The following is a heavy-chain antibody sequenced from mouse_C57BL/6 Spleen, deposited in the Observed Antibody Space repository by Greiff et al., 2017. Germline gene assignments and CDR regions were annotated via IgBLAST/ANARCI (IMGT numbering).Heavy chain of an antibody. Sequence: VQLQQSGAELVKPGASVKLSCTASGFNIKDYYMHWVKQRTEQGLEWIGRIDPEDGETKYAQKFQGKATITADTSSNTAYLQLSSLTSEDTAVYYCAIGSYYDYDGFAYWGQGTLVTVSA. J-gene: IGHJ3*01. D-gene: IGHD2-4*01. CDR3: AIGSYYDYDGFAY. V-gene: IGHV14-2*01. CDR1: GFNIKDYY. CDR2: IDPEDGET.